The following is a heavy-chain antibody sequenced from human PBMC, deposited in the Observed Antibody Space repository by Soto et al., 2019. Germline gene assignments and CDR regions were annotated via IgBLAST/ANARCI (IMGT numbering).Heavy chain of an antibody. Sequence: ASVKVSCKASGYSFTSLDINWVRQTTGQGLEWMGWMQPSSGRTGYAQKFQGRVTMTRDTSINTAYMELSSLTSDDTAFYYCARGVTAGVDYWGQGTLVPVSP. V-gene: IGHV1-8*01. D-gene: IGHD1-26*01. CDR1: GYSFTSLD. CDR2: MQPSSGRT. J-gene: IGHJ4*02. CDR3: ARGVTAGVDY.